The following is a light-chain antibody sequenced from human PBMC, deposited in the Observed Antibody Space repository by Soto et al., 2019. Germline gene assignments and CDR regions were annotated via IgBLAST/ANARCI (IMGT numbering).Light chain of an antibody. J-gene: IGLJ3*02. CDR1: SSNIGDNY. Sequence: QSVLTQPPSVSAAPGQKVTISCSGSSSNIGDNYVSWYQQLPGTAPQLLIYDNDKRPSGIPDRFSGSKSGTSATLTITGLQTGDEAEYHCGTWDSSLSAGQVFGGGTKLTVL. CDR2: DND. CDR3: GTWDSSLSAGQV. V-gene: IGLV1-51*01.